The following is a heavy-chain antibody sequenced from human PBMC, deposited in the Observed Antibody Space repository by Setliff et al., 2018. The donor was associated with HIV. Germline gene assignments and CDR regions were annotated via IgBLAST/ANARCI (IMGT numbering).Heavy chain of an antibody. J-gene: IGHJ4*02. CDR1: GYTFTSQH. D-gene: IGHD2-8*01. CDR3: ARGSGYCKNGVCYIGVHRTPDKYYFDS. CDR2: IIPMFGTV. V-gene: IGHV1-69*05. Sequence: ASVKVSCKTSGYTFTSQHLHWVRQAPGQGLEWMGGIIPMFGTVNYAQNFQGRVTITTDGSTTTVYMELSSPRSEDTAVYYCARGSGYCKNGVCYIGVHRTPDKYYFDSWGQGALVTVSS.